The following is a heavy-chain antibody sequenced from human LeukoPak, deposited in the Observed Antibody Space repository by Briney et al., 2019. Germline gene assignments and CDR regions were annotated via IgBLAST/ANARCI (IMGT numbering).Heavy chain of an antibody. Sequence: PGGSLRLSCAASGFTFSSYSMNWVRQAPGKGLEWVSSISSSSYIYYADSVKGRFTISRDNAKNSLYLQMNSLRAEDTAVYYCARVPDTTVTTSYYYYGMDVWAKGPRSPSP. CDR2: ISSSSYI. CDR3: ARVPDTTVTTSYYYYGMDV. D-gene: IGHD4-17*01. CDR1: GFTFSSYS. V-gene: IGHV3-21*01. J-gene: IGHJ6*02.